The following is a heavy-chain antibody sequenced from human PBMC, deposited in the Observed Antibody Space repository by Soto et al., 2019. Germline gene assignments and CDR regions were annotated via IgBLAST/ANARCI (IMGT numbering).Heavy chain of an antibody. D-gene: IGHD1-26*01. CDR3: ARDTEGIEGKKDAFDI. V-gene: IGHV3-21*01. CDR2: ISSSSSYI. J-gene: IGHJ3*02. Sequence: PGGSLRLSCAASGFTFSSYSMNWVRQAPGKGLEWVSSISSSSSYIYYADSVKGRFTISRDNAKNSLYLQMNSLRAEDTAVYYCARDTEGIEGKKDAFDIWGQGTMVTVSS. CDR1: GFTFSSYS.